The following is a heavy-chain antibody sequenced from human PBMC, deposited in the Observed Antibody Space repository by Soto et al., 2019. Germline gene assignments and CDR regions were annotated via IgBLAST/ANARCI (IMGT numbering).Heavy chain of an antibody. CDR2: IYYSGST. D-gene: IGHD5-18*01. CDR1: VGSISSGDYY. Sequence: SETLSLTCTVSVGSISSGDYYWSWIRQPPGKGLEWTGYIYYSGSTYYNPSLKSRVTISVDTSKNQFSLKLSSVTAADTAVYYCARTRYSYGSFYYYYYGMDVWGQGTTVTVSS. V-gene: IGHV4-30-4*01. J-gene: IGHJ6*02. CDR3: ARTRYSYGSFYYYYYGMDV.